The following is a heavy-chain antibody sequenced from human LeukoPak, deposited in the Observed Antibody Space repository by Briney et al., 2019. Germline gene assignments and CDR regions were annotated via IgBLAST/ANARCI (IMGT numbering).Heavy chain of an antibody. J-gene: IGHJ5*02. D-gene: IGHD6-13*01. CDR1: GGSFSDYN. CDR2: INHSGST. Sequence: SETLSLTCTVYGGSFSDYNWTWIRQPPGKGLGWIGQINHSGSTNYNPSLKSRVTISVDTSKNQFSLKLSSVTAADTAVYYCARAGGSSWYVTTKERGTWSDPWGQGTLVTVSS. V-gene: IGHV4-34*01. CDR3: ARAGGSSWYVTTKERGTWSDP.